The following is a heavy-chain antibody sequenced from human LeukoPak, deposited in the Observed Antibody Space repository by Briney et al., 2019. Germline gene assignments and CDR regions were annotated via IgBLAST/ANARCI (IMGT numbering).Heavy chain of an antibody. CDR2: INPSGGST. V-gene: IGHV1-46*01. D-gene: IGHD2-8*01. J-gene: IGHJ4*02. CDR3: ARVPYCSNGICYTHYYCDY. Sequence: ASVKVSCKASGYTFTSYYMHWVRQAPGQGLEWMGIINPSGGSTTYAQKFQGRVTMTRDTSTSTVYMELSSLRSEDTAVYYCARVPYCSNGICYTHYYCDYWGQGTLVTVSS. CDR1: GYTFTSYY.